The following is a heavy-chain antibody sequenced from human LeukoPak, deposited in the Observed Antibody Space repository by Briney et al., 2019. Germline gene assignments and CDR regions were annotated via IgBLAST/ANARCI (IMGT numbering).Heavy chain of an antibody. V-gene: IGHV4-59*01. CDR2: IYYSGST. CDR3: ARAYSSSWYGRNYYMDV. CDR1: GGSISSYY. Sequence: PSETLSLTCTVSGGSISSYYWSWIRQPPGKGLEWLGYIYYSGSTNYNPSLKSRVTISVDTSKNQFSLKLSSVTAADTAVYYCARAYSSSWYGRNYYMDVWGKGTTVTVSS. D-gene: IGHD6-13*01. J-gene: IGHJ6*03.